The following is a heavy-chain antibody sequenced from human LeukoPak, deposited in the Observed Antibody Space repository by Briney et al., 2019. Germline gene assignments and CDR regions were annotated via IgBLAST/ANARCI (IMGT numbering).Heavy chain of an antibody. Sequence: SETLSLTCAVYGGSFSGYYWSWIRQPPGKGLEWIGEINHSGSTNYNPSLKSRVTISVDTSKNQFSLKLSSVTAADTAVYYCAREGLYYYDSGGYGYWGQGTLVTVSS. CDR2: INHSGST. J-gene: IGHJ4*02. D-gene: IGHD3-22*01. V-gene: IGHV4-34*01. CDR1: GGSFSGYY. CDR3: AREGLYYYDSGGYGY.